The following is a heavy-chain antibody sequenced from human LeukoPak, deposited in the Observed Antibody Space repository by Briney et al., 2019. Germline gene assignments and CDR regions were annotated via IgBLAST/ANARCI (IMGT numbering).Heavy chain of an antibody. CDR2: ISGSGGST. D-gene: IGHD4-17*01. Sequence: QSGGSLRLSCAASGFTFSSYAMSWVRQAPGKGLEWVSAISGSGGSTYYADSVKGRFTISRDNSKNTLYLQMNSLRAEDTAVYYCAKRSHDYGDYVVDYWGQGTLVTVSS. CDR1: GFTFSSYA. CDR3: AKRSHDYGDYVVDY. V-gene: IGHV3-23*01. J-gene: IGHJ4*02.